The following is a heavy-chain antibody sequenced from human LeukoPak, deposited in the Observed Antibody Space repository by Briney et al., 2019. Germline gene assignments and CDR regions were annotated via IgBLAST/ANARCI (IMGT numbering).Heavy chain of an antibody. Sequence: PSGTLSLTCTVSGYSISSGYYWAWMRQPPGKGLEWIGYIYYSGSTNYNPSLKSRVTISVDTSKNQFSLKLSSVTAADTAVYYCAREVWGSIDYWGQGTLVTVSS. CDR2: IYYSGST. V-gene: IGHV4-61*01. CDR1: GYSISSGYY. CDR3: AREVWGSIDY. J-gene: IGHJ4*02. D-gene: IGHD3-16*01.